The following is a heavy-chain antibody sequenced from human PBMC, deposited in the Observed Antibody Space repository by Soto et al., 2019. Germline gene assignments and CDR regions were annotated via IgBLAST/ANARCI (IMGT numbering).Heavy chain of an antibody. V-gene: IGHV1-46*01. CDR3: ARDLGGNWFDP. D-gene: IGHD3-16*01. Sequence: QVQLVQSGAEVKKPGASVKISCKASGYSFTSFYIHWVRQAPGQGLEWMGTVNPSGGRATYAQKFQGRVTMARDTSTSTADLELSRRRSEDTAVYYCARDLGGNWFDPWRQGTLVTVAS. CDR1: GYSFTSFY. CDR2: VNPSGGRA. J-gene: IGHJ5*02.